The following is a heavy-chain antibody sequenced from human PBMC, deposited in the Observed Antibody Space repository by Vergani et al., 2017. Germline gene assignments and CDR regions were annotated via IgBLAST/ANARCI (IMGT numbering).Heavy chain of an antibody. CDR1: GGSISSSSYY. D-gene: IGHD3-3*01. Sequence: QLQLQESGPGLVKPSETLSLTCTVSGGSISSSSYYWGWIRQPPGKGLEWIGSIYYSGSTYYNPSLKSRVTISVDTSKNQFSLKLSSVTAADTAVYYCVGASNAWVSSGYCPEYGMDVWGQGTTVTVSS. CDR2: IYYSGST. J-gene: IGHJ6*02. V-gene: IGHV4-39*01. CDR3: VGASNAWVSSGYCPEYGMDV.